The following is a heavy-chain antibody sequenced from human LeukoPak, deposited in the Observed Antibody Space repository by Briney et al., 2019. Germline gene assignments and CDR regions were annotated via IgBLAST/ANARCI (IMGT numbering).Heavy chain of an antibody. CDR1: GGSISSGGYY. V-gene: IGHV4-61*08. D-gene: IGHD6-13*01. Sequence: SETLSLTCTVSGGSISSGGYYWSWIRQPPGKGLEWIGYIYYSGSTNYNPSLKSRVTISVDTSKNQFSLKLSSVTAADTAVYYCARVPPYSSSWAHFDYWGQGTLVTVSS. J-gene: IGHJ4*02. CDR2: IYYSGST. CDR3: ARVPPYSSSWAHFDY.